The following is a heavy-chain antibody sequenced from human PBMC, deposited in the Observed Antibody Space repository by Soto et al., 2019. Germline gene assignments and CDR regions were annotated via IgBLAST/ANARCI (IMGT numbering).Heavy chain of an antibody. CDR3: ARGEDGVSEY. Sequence: QVQLVQSGAEVKKPGVSVKVSCKASGYTFTSDGITWVRQAPGQGLQWMGWTTGDNINTNYAQKFQGRVVMTTDTSTSTAYMELRSLKSDDTAVYYCARGEDGVSEYWGQGTPVTVSS. CDR1: GYTFTSDG. V-gene: IGHV1-18*04. CDR2: TTGDNINT. J-gene: IGHJ4*02. D-gene: IGHD2-8*01.